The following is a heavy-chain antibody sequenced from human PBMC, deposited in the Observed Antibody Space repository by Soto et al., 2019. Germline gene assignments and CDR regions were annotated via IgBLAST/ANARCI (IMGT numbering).Heavy chain of an antibody. V-gene: IGHV4-59*01. Sequence: SETLSLTCSVSGGSISSYYWCWSWKPPRQGLEWIGYIYYSGSTNYNPSLTSRVTISVDTSKEQFSLKLSSVTAADTAVYYCARGPIGTAMVTVYYYDGMDVWGQGTTV. CDR3: ARGPIGTAMVTVYYYDGMDV. D-gene: IGHD5-18*01. J-gene: IGHJ6*02. CDR2: IYYSGST. CDR1: GGSISSYY.